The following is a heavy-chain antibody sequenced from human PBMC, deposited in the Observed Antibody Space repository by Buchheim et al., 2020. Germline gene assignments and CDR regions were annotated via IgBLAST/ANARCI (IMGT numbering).Heavy chain of an antibody. Sequence: QVQLVESGGGVVQPGRSLRLSCAASGFTFSTYGMHWVRQAPGKGLEWVAVISYDGSNKYYADSVKGRFTISRDNSKNTLYLQMNSLRAEDTAVYYCAREDEDGSGSHRVEGMDVWGQGTT. J-gene: IGHJ6*02. CDR3: AREDEDGSGSHRVEGMDV. V-gene: IGHV3-30*03. CDR2: ISYDGSNK. CDR1: GFTFSTYG. D-gene: IGHD3-10*01.